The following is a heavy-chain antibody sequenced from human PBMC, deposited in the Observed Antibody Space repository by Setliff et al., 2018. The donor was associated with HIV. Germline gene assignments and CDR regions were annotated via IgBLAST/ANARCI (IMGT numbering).Heavy chain of an antibody. D-gene: IGHD6-13*01. J-gene: IGHJ4*02. CDR3: ARLRIGSSSWRQLDY. CDR2: ISPYNGNT. V-gene: IGHV1-18*01. Sequence: ASVKVSCKASGYTFTSYDINWVRQAPGQGLEWMGWISPYNGNTNYAQKLQGRVTMTTDTSTSTAYMELRSLRSDDTAVYYCARLRIGSSSWRQLDYWGQGTLVTVSS. CDR1: GYTFTSYD.